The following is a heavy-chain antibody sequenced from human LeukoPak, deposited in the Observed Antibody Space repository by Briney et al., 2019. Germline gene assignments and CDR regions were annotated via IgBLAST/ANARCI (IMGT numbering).Heavy chain of an antibody. J-gene: IGHJ4*02. CDR3: ARVRGSTVVTPFDY. CDR1: GLTFSSYW. D-gene: IGHD4-23*01. V-gene: IGHV3-7*01. Sequence: PGGSLRLSCAASGLTFSSYWMSWVRQAPGKGLEWVANINQDGSDKYYVDSVEGRFTISRDNAKNSLYLQMNSLRAEDTAVYYCARVRGSTVVTPFDYWGQGTLVTVSS. CDR2: INQDGSDK.